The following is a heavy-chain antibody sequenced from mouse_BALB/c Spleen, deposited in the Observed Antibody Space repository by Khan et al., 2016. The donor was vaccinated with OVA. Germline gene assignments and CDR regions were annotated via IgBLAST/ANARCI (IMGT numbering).Heavy chain of an antibody. D-gene: IGHD2-4*01. V-gene: IGHV2-2*02. J-gene: IGHJ3*01. CDR2: IWSGGST. Sequence: QVRLQQSGPGLVQSSQSLSITYTVSGFSLTSYGIHWVRQSPGKGLEWLGVIWSGGSTDYSAAFISRLSISKDNSKSQVFFKMNSLQANDTAIYYCARNYDYDEGLAYWGQGTLVTVSA. CDR3: ARNYDYDEGLAY. CDR1: GFSLTSYG.